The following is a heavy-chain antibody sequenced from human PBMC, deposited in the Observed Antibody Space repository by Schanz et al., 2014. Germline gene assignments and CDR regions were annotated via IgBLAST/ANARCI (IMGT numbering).Heavy chain of an antibody. Sequence: GPEVKKPGSSVKVSCTASGGTFSSYTISWIRQAPGQGLEWMGRIIPVLAIADYAQKFQGRVTITADKSTSTASMELSSLRSEDTAVYYCARGPSQGYSYGHNIGAYYYGMDVWGQGTTVTVSS. J-gene: IGHJ6*02. D-gene: IGHD5-18*01. V-gene: IGHV1-69*02. CDR2: IIPVLAIA. CDR3: ARGPSQGYSYGHNIGAYYYGMDV. CDR1: GGTFSSYT.